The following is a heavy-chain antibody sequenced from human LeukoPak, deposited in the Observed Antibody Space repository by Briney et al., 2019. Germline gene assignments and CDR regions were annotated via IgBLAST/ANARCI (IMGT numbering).Heavy chain of an antibody. J-gene: IGHJ4*02. CDR1: GGSISSSSYY. CDR3: AITYYYDSSGLGDFDY. D-gene: IGHD3-22*01. V-gene: IGHV4-61*02. CDR2: IYTSGST. Sequence: SETLSLTCTVSGGSISSSSYYWGWIRQPAGKGLEWIGRIYTSGSTNYNPSLKSRVTISVDTSKNQFSLKLSSVTAADTAVYYCAITYYYDSSGLGDFDYWGQGTLVTVSS.